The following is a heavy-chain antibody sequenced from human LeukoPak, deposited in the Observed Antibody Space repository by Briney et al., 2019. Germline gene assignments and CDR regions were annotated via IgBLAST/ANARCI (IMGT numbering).Heavy chain of an antibody. CDR1: GFTFSTYW. Sequence: GGSLRLSCAASGFTFSTYWMHWVRHAPGQGPVWVSRISPDGSTTTYADSVRGRFSISRDNAKNTLYMQMNSLRVDDTAVYYCVRGSSTWSPLGDYWGQGTLVTVST. D-gene: IGHD6-13*01. CDR2: ISPDGSTT. J-gene: IGHJ4*02. CDR3: VRGSSTWSPLGDY. V-gene: IGHV3-74*01.